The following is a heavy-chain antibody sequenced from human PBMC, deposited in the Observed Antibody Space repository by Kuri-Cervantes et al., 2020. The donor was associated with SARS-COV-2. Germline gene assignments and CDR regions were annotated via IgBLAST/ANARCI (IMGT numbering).Heavy chain of an antibody. V-gene: IGHV4-30-4*08. CDR3: ARGRIRPFDY. Sequence: SCTVSGGSISSGDYYWSWIRQPPGKGLEWIGYIYYSGSTYYNPSLKSRVTISVDTSKNQFSLKLGSVTAADTAVYYCARGRIRPFDYWGQGTLVTVSS. CDR1: GGSISSGDYY. CDR2: IYYSGST. J-gene: IGHJ4*02.